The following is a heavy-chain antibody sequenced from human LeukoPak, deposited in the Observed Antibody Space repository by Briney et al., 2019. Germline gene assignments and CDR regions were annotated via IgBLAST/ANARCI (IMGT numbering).Heavy chain of an antibody. CDR2: ISDRGDT. D-gene: IGHD1-1*01. J-gene: IGHJ4*02. Sequence: SETLSLTCTVSGGSINNSPYYWAWIRQPPGRGLEWIGSISDRGDTYHNPSLKSRVTISVDTSKNQFSLSVISVTAADTAVYFCARPAAGPATQGYDSWGQGILVTVVS. CDR3: ARPAAGPATQGYDS. V-gene: IGHV4-39*01. CDR1: GGSINNSPYY.